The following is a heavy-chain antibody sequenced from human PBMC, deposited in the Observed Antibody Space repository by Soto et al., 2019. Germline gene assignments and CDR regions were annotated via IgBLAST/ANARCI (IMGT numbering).Heavy chain of an antibody. CDR2: ISPSGERT. J-gene: IGHJ6*02. Sequence: EEQLVESGGGLVQPGGALRLSCAASGFTFSDYSMSWVRRAPGKVLAWGSCISPSGERTYHADAVKGRFTTFRENSKNLLFPKMNSRREDDTAVYYCGGFIGTVPVATLYYYYGMDVWGQGTTVIVSS. D-gene: IGHD2-2*01. CDR3: GGFIGTVPVATLYYYYGMDV. V-gene: IGHV3-23*04. CDR1: GFTFSDYS.